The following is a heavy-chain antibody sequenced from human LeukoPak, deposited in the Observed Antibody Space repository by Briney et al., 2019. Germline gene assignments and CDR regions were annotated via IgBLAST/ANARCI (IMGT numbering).Heavy chain of an antibody. CDR2: IIPILGIA. D-gene: IGHD1-26*01. J-gene: IGHJ5*02. CDR3: ARAIVGATHNNWFDP. Sequence: ASVKVSCKASGGTFSSYAISWVRQAPGQGLEWMGRIIPILGIANYAQKFQGRVTITADKSTSTAYMELSSLRSEDTAVYYCARAIVGATHNNWFDPWGQGTLVTVSS. V-gene: IGHV1-69*04. CDR1: GGTFSSYA.